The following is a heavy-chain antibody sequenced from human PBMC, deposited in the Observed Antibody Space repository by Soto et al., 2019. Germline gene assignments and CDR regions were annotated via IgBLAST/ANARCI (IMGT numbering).Heavy chain of an antibody. V-gene: IGHV4-59*01. CDR2: IYYSGST. Sequence: PSETLSLTCTVSGGSISSYYWSWIRQPPGKGLEWIGYIYYSGSTNYNPSLKSRVTISVDTSKNQFSLKLSSVTAADTAVYYCARDPIYRTNGVCYSWFDPWGQGTLVTVSS. CDR3: ARDPIYRTNGVCYSWFDP. CDR1: GGSISSYY. J-gene: IGHJ5*02. D-gene: IGHD2-8*01.